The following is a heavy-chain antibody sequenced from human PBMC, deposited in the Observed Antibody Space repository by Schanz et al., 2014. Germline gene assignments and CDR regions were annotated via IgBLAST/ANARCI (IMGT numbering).Heavy chain of an antibody. CDR1: GFTFTNYA. CDR2: ITTGGNT. J-gene: IGHJ5*01. CDR3: SKDKQGSRSDDS. V-gene: IGHV3-23*01. D-gene: IGHD2-15*01. Sequence: VQLLQSGGALVQPGGSLRLSCSASGFTFTNYAMSWARQTPGKGLEWVSSITTGGNTYYRDSVKGRFIVSRDNSKNTLYLEMNRLRVDDTAVYYCSKDKQGSRSDDSWGQGTLVTVSS.